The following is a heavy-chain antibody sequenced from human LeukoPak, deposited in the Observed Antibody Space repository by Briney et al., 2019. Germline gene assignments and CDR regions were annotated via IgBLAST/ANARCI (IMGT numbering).Heavy chain of an antibody. Sequence: PSGTLSLTCTVSGGSISSYYWSWIRQPPGKGLEWIGYIYYSGSTNYNPSLKSRVTISVDTSKNQFSLKLSSVTAADTAVYYCVRDRGVGDYGGNYWFDPWGQGTLVTVSS. J-gene: IGHJ5*02. CDR3: VRDRGVGDYGGNYWFDP. CDR2: IYYSGST. V-gene: IGHV4-59*01. CDR1: GGSISSYY. D-gene: IGHD4-23*01.